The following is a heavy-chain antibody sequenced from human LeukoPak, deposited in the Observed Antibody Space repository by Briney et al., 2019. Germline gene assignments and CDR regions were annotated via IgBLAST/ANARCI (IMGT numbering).Heavy chain of an antibody. CDR3: ARDLGWYVGYFQH. D-gene: IGHD6-19*01. Sequence: PSETLSLTCTVSGGSISSGDYYWSWIRQPPGKGLEWIGYIYYSGSTYYNPSLKSRITISVDTSKNQFSLKLSSVTAADTAVYYCARDLGWYVGYFQHWGQGTLVTVSS. CDR2: IYYSGST. V-gene: IGHV4-30-4*01. CDR1: GGSISSGDYY. J-gene: IGHJ1*01.